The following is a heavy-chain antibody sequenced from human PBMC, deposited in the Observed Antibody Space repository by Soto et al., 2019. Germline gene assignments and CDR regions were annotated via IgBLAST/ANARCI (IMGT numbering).Heavy chain of an antibody. CDR3: ARDPSGLFFAS. D-gene: IGHD6-19*01. CDR1: GGSVSSGSYD. J-gene: IGHJ5*02. CDR2: IYYSGST. Sequence: QVQLQESGPGLVKPSETLSLTCTGPGGSVSSGSYDWSWIRQHPGKGLAWLGYIYYSGSTNYNTSLTSRVSISVDTSKYQFSLKLSSVTAADTAVYYCARDPSGLFFASWGQGTLVTVSS. V-gene: IGHV4-61*01.